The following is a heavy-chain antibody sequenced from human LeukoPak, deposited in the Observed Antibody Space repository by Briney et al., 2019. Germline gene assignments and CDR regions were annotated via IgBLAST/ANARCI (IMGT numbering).Heavy chain of an antibody. CDR1: GGSISSGGYS. Sequence: NPSQTLSLTCAVSGGSISSGGYSWSWIRQPPGKGLEWIGYIYHSGSTYYNPSLKSRVTISVDRSKNQFSLKLSSVTAADTAVYYCAGTTVTTSDAFDIWGQGTMVTVSS. D-gene: IGHD4-17*01. CDR3: AGTTVTTSDAFDI. J-gene: IGHJ3*02. CDR2: IYHSGST. V-gene: IGHV4-30-2*01.